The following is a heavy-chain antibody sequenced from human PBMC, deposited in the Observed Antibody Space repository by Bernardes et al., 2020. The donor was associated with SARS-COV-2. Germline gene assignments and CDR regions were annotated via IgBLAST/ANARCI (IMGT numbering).Heavy chain of an antibody. CDR2: ISYDGSNK. CDR3: AKGGLWFGEPPELYYFDY. D-gene: IGHD3-10*01. V-gene: IGHV3-30*18. Sequence: GWSLRLSCAASGFTFSSYGMHWVRQAPGKGLEWVAVISYDGSNKYYADSVKGRFTISRDNSKNTLYLQMNSLRAEDTAVYYCAKGGLWFGEPPELYYFDYWGQGTLVTVSS. J-gene: IGHJ4*02. CDR1: GFTFSSYG.